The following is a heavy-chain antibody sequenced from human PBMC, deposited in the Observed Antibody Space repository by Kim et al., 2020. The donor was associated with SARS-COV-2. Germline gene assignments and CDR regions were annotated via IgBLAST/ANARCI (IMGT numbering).Heavy chain of an antibody. CDR3: AREDNWNYIHYGMDV. J-gene: IGHJ6*02. CDR1: GFTFSSYW. CDR2: IKQDGSEK. D-gene: IGHD1-7*01. Sequence: GGSLRLSCAASGFTFSSYWMSWVRQAPGKGLEWVANIKQDGSEKYYVDSVKGRFTISRDNAKNSLYLQMNSLRAEDTAVYYCAREDNWNYIHYGMDVWGQGTTVTVSS. V-gene: IGHV3-7*03.